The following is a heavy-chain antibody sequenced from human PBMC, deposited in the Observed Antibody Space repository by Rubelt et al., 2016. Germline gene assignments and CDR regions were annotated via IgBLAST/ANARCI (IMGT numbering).Heavy chain of an antibody. CDR2: ISYDGSNK. Sequence: GLTFSSSAMHWVRQAPDKGLEWLAVISYDGSNKYYADSVKGRFTISRDNSKNTLYLQMNSLRAEDTAVYYCARDVNDDSIGYYLDHWGQGTQVTVS. CDR3: ARDVNDDSIGYYLDH. D-gene: IGHD3-22*01. V-gene: IGHV3-30*04. J-gene: IGHJ4*02. CDR1: GLTFSSSA.